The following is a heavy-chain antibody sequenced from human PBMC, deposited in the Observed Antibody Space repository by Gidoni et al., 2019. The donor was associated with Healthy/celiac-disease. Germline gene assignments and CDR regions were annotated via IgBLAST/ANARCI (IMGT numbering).Heavy chain of an antibody. J-gene: IGHJ4*02. Sequence: EVQLVESGGGLVKPGGSLGPSCAASGFTFSSYSMNWVRQAPGKGLEWVSSISSSSSYIYYADSVKGRFTISRDNAKNSLYLQMNSLRAEDTAVYYCASLTTVTFDYWGQGTLVTVSS. V-gene: IGHV3-21*01. D-gene: IGHD4-17*01. CDR2: ISSSSSYI. CDR3: ASLTTVTFDY. CDR1: GFTFSSYS.